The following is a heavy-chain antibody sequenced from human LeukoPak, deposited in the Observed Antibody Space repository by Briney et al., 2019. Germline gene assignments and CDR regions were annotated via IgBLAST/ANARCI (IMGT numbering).Heavy chain of an antibody. V-gene: IGHV5-51*01. CDR3: ARHGRTSYGADY. D-gene: IGHD5-18*01. CDR2: IYPAGSDT. CDR1: GYTFIYYW. J-gene: IGHJ4*02. Sequence: GASLQISCTFSGYTFIYYWIGWVRQMARKGLESMGIIYPAGSDTRYGPSFHGQVTISADKSINTAYLQWNSLKASDSAIYYCARHGRTSYGADYWGPGTLVTVSS.